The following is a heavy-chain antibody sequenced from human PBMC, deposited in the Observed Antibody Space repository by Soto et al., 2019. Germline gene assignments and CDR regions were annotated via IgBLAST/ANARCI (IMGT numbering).Heavy chain of an antibody. CDR1: GFTFSSYG. Sequence: QVQLVESGGGVVQPGRSLRLSCAASGFTFSSYGMHWVRQAPGKGLEWVAVISYDGSNKYYADSVKGRFTISRDNSKNXLYLQMNSLRAEDTAVYYCAKEVGDYYGYYYGMDVWGQGTTVTVSS. V-gene: IGHV3-30*18. CDR3: AKEVGDYYGYYYGMDV. CDR2: ISYDGSNK. D-gene: IGHD3-22*01. J-gene: IGHJ6*02.